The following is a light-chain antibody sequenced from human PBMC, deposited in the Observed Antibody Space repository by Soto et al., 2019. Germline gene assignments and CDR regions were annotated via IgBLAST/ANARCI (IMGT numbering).Light chain of an antibody. J-gene: IGKJ4*01. CDR2: GAS. CDR1: QSVSNY. CDR3: QQSGSSPT. V-gene: IGKV3-20*01. Sequence: EIVLTQSPGTLSLSPGERATLSCRASQSVSNYLAWYQHKPGQAPRLLIYGASSRATGIPDRFSGSGSGTAFTLTITRLEPEDFAVYYCQQSGSSPTFGGGTKVEIK.